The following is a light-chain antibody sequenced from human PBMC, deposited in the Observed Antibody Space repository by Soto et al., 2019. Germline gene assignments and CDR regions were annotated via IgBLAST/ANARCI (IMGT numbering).Light chain of an antibody. CDR2: SNN. J-gene: IGLJ7*01. CDR3: QSYDSSLSGVV. V-gene: IGLV1-40*01. CDR1: SSNIGAGYD. Sequence: QSVLTQPPSVSGAPGQRVTISCTGSSSNIGAGYDVQWYQQVPGTAPKLLIYSNNNRPSGVPDRFSGSESGTSASLAITGLQAEDEADYYCQSYDSSLSGVVFGGGTQLTVL.